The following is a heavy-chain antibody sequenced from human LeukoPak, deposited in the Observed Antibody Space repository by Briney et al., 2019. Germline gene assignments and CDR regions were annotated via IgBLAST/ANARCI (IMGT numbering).Heavy chain of an antibody. CDR3: ATDAQSGFDYSNSLLY. CDR2: IWSDGSNT. J-gene: IGHJ4*01. V-gene: IGHV3-33*01. Sequence: PGRSLRLSCAASGFIFSHYGLHWVRQAPGKGLEWVAVIWSDGSNTFYAGSVKGRFTISRDNSQNTLFLQMNSLRADDTAMYYCATDAQSGFDYSNSLLYWRHGTLVTVSS. D-gene: IGHD4-11*01. CDR1: GFIFSHYG.